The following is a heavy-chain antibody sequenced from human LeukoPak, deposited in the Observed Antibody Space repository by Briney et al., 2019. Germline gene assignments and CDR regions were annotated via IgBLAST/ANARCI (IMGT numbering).Heavy chain of an antibody. V-gene: IGHV1-2*06. CDR1: GYTFTGYY. Sequence: ASVKVSCKASGYTFTGYYMHWVRQAPGQGLEWMGRINPNSGGTNYAQKFQGRVTMTRDTSISTAYMELSRLRSGDTAVYYCARGPYCTNGVCSDNWFDPWGQGTLVTVSS. CDR3: ARGPYCTNGVCSDNWFDP. D-gene: IGHD2-8*01. J-gene: IGHJ5*02. CDR2: INPNSGGT.